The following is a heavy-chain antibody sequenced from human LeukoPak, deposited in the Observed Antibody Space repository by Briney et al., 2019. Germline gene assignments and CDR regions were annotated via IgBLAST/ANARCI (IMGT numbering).Heavy chain of an antibody. D-gene: IGHD6-19*01. Sequence: ASVKVSCKASGYTFTGYYMHWVRQAPGQGLEWMGWINPNSGGTNYAQKFQGRVTMTRDTSISTAYMELSRLRSDDTAVYYCARGQKWLVVWEASDIWGQGTMVTVSS. CDR1: GYTFTGYY. CDR2: INPNSGGT. V-gene: IGHV1-2*02. J-gene: IGHJ3*02. CDR3: ARGQKWLVVWEASDI.